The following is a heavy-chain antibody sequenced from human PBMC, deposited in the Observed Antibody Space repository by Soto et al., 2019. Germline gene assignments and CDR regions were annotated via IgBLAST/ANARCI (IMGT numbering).Heavy chain of an antibody. CDR3: TIPRGPMIRP. V-gene: IGHV3-15*01. CDR2: IKSKTDGGTT. Sequence: EVQLVESGGGLVEPGGSLRLSCTASGFTFSNAWMTWVRQAPGKGLEWVGRIKSKTDGGTTDYAAPVKGRFTISRDDSKNTMYLQMTSLKTEDTAVYYCTIPRGPMIRPWGQGTLVNVSS. CDR1: GFTFSNAW. J-gene: IGHJ4*02. D-gene: IGHD3-22*01.